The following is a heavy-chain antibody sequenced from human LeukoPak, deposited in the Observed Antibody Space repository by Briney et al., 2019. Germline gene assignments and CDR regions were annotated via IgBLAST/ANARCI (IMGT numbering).Heavy chain of an antibody. CDR2: IIPIFGTA. CDR1: GGTFSSYA. CDR3: ARGRRFVYGMDV. D-gene: IGHD5-12*01. V-gene: IGHV1-69*13. J-gene: IGHJ6*04. Sequence: SVKVSCKASGGTFSSYAISWVRQAPGQGLEWMGGIIPIFGTANYARKFQGRVTITADESTSTAYMELSSLRSEDTAVYYCARGRRFVYGMDVWGKGTTVTVSS.